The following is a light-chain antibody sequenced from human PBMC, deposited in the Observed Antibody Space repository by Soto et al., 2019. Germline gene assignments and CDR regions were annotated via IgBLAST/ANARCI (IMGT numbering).Light chain of an antibody. CDR3: CSHVGSRPWARV. CDR1: SSDVGSHNL. CDR2: EVN. V-gene: IGLV2-23*02. Sequence: QSALTQPASVSGSPGQSITISCTGTSSDVGSHNLVSWYQQHPGKAPKFMIYEVNKRPSGVSNRFSGSKSGNTASLTITGIQVEDEDDYYCCSHVGSRPWARVFGGGTKLTVL. J-gene: IGLJ2*01.